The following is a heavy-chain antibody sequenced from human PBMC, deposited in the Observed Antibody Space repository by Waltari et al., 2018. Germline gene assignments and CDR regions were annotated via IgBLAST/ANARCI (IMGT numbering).Heavy chain of an antibody. D-gene: IGHD1-26*01. CDR2: IYYSGST. CDR3: ARERGIVGATTLDY. J-gene: IGHJ4*02. Sequence: QVQLQESGPGLVKPSETLSLTCTVSGGSISSHYWSWIRQPTRKGLDWIGYIYYSGSTNYNPSLKSRVTISVDTSKNQFSLKLSSVTAADTAVYYCARERGIVGATTLDYWGQGTLVTVSS. V-gene: IGHV4-59*11. CDR1: GGSISSHY.